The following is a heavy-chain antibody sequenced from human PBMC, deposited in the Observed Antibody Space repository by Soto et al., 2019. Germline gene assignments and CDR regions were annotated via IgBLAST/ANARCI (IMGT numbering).Heavy chain of an antibody. CDR3: ARGMAAPSDHYYGLDV. J-gene: IGHJ6*02. Sequence: QVQLVESGGGVVQPGGSLTLSCAASRFTFSNYAMHWVRQAPGKGLEWVTIMSSDGSHKYYADSVKGRFTFSRDSSGNTVYLQMGSVTAEDTAVYYCARGMAAPSDHYYGLDVWGQGTTVTVCS. CDR1: RFTFSNYA. V-gene: IGHV3-30-3*01. CDR2: MSSDGSHK. D-gene: IGHD6-13*01.